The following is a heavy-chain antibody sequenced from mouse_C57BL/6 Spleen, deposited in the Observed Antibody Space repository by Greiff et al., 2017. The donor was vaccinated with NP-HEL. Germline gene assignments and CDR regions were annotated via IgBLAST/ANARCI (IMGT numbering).Heavy chain of an antibody. Sequence: VQLQQSGAELVKPGASVKLSCKASGYTFTSYWMHWVKQRPGQGLEWIGMIHPNSGSTNYNEKFKSKATLTVDKSSSTAYMQLSSLTSEDSAVYYCARGGTTVVQYWFAYWGQGTLVTVSA. V-gene: IGHV1-64*01. CDR3: ARGGTTVVQYWFAY. D-gene: IGHD1-1*01. CDR1: GYTFTSYW. J-gene: IGHJ3*01. CDR2: IHPNSGST.